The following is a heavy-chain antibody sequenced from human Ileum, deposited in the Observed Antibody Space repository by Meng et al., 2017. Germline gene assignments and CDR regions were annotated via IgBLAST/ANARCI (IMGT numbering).Heavy chain of an antibody. CDR2: ITGTGSST. D-gene: IGHD3-22*01. J-gene: IGHJ5*02. V-gene: IGHV3-23*01. CDR1: GFTFSSYA. Sequence: GGSLRLSCAASGFTFSSYAMMWVRQAPGKGLVWISSITGTGSSTYYAASVKGRLTISRDNSKNMVYLQVDSLRAEDTALYYCAKGVANDKVDWFDPWGQGTQVTVSS. CDR3: AKGVANDKVDWFDP.